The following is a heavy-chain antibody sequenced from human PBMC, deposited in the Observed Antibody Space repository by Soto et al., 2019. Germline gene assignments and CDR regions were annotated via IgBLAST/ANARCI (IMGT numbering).Heavy chain of an antibody. Sequence: SVKVSCKASRGTFSSYAISWARQAPGQGLEWMGGIIPIFGTANYAQKFQGRVTITADESTSTAYMELSSLRSEDTAVYYCARGTWDGYNYYFDYWGQGTRVTSPQ. V-gene: IGHV1-69*13. CDR3: ARGTWDGYNYYFDY. J-gene: IGHJ4*02. CDR2: IIPIFGTA. D-gene: IGHD5-12*01. CDR1: RGTFSSYA.